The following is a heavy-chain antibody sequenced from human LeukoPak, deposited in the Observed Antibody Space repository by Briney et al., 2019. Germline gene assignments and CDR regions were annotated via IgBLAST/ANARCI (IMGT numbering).Heavy chain of an antibody. CDR2: MNPNSGNT. D-gene: IGHD6-13*01. Sequence: GASVKVSCKASGYTFTSYDINWVRQATGQGLEWMGWMNPNSGNTGYAQKFQGRVTMTTDTSTSTAYMELRSLRSDDTAVYYCARAYIAAAGTPFDYWGQGTLVTVSS. J-gene: IGHJ4*02. V-gene: IGHV1-8*01. CDR1: GYTFTSYD. CDR3: ARAYIAAAGTPFDY.